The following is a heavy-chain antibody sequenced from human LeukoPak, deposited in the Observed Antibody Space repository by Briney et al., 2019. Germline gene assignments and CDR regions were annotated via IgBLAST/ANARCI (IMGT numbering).Heavy chain of an antibody. CDR1: GFTFSSYA. D-gene: IGHD3-22*01. Sequence: GGSLRLSCAASGFTFSSYAMSWVRQAPGKGLEWVSAISGSGGSTYYADSVKGRLTISRDNSKNTLYLQMNSLRAEDTAVYYCARDSYFETTGYYYSDYWGQGTLVTVSS. V-gene: IGHV3-23*01. CDR3: ARDSYFETTGYYYSDY. J-gene: IGHJ4*02. CDR2: ISGSGGST.